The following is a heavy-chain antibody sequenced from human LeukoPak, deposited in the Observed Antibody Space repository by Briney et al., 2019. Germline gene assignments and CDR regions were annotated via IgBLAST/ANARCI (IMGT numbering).Heavy chain of an antibody. Sequence: SETLSLTCTVSGGSISSYYWSWIRQSPGKGLECIGYIHYTGSTNYNPSLKSRVTISVETSKNQSSLKLKSVTAADTAVYYCASGGYYGSGNDFRFDPWGQGTLVTVSS. CDR1: GGSISSYY. V-gene: IGHV4-59*01. D-gene: IGHD3-10*01. CDR3: ASGGYYGSGNDFRFDP. CDR2: IHYTGST. J-gene: IGHJ5*02.